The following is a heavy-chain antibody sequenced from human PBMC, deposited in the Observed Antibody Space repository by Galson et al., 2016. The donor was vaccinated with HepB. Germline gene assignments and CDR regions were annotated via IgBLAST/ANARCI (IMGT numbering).Heavy chain of an antibody. V-gene: IGHV3-33*01. J-gene: IGHJ4*02. CDR1: GFNFRSYG. Sequence: SLRLSCAASGFNFRSYGMHWVRQAPGKGLEWVAVIWYDGSNQYYADSVKGRFTISRDNSKNTLYLQMNSLRAEDTAVYYCARVYSGYDLGYFDYWGQGTLVTVSS. D-gene: IGHD5-12*01. CDR3: ARVYSGYDLGYFDY. CDR2: IWYDGSNQ.